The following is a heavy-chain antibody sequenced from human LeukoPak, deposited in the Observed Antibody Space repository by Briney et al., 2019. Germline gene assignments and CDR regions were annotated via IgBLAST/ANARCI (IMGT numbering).Heavy chain of an antibody. J-gene: IGHJ6*03. Sequence: GGSLRLSCAASGFTLSSYAMSWVRQGPGKGLEWVSAISVSGNTYHADSVKGRFTISRDNSKNTLYLQMNSLRAEDTALYYCARDFRTNYYYYMDVWAKGPRSPSP. CDR3: ARDFRTNYYYYMDV. CDR2: ISVSGNT. D-gene: IGHD1-14*01. CDR1: GFTLSSYA. V-gene: IGHV3-23*01.